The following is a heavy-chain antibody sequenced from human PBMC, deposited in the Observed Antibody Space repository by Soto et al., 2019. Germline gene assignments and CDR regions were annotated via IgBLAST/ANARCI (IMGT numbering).Heavy chain of an antibody. CDR2: ISSSGSTI. CDR3: AREPDSGYEKAYNWFDP. Sequence: GGSLRLSCAASGFTFSDYYMSWIRQAPGKGLEWVSYISSSGSTIYYADSVKGRFTISRDNAKNSLYLQMNSLRAEDTAVYYCAREPDSGYEKAYNWFDPWGQGTLVTVSS. J-gene: IGHJ5*02. CDR1: GFTFSDYY. D-gene: IGHD5-12*01. V-gene: IGHV3-11*01.